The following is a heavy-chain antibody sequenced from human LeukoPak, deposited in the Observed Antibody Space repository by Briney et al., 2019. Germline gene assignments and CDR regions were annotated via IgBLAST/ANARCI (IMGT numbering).Heavy chain of an antibody. CDR2: ISYDGSNK. D-gene: IGHD2-15*01. Sequence: GRSLRLSCAASGFTFSSYAMHWVRQAPGKGLEWVAVISYDGSNKYYADSVKGRFTISRDNSKNTLYLQMNSLRAEDTAVYYCAREGRRPRDFDIWGQGTMVTVSS. CDR1: GFTFSSYA. CDR3: AREGRRPRDFDI. V-gene: IGHV3-30*14. J-gene: IGHJ3*02.